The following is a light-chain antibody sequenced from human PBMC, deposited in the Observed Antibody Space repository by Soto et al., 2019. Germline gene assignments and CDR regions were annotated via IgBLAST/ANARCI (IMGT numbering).Light chain of an antibody. CDR2: DAS. CDR1: QSTGGW. CDR3: LQYNSYPYT. Sequence: DIQMTQSPSTLSASVGDRVTITCRASQSTGGWLAWFQQKPGKAPKLLIYDASNLQTGVPRRFSGSGAGTEFTLTISGLQPDDFASYYCLQYNSYPYTFGQGTKWIS. J-gene: IGKJ2*01. V-gene: IGKV1-5*01.